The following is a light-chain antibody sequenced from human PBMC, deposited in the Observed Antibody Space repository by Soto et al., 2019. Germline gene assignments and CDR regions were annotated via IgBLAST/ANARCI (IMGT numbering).Light chain of an antibody. Sequence: DIQRTQSPSTLSSSGRGTFTITCLSSQSVGTWVAWYQQKPGKDPKLMIYGASNLESGVPSRFSGSGSGTEFTLTITTLKPVDFATYFCQQYNSNTWSFGPGTKV. J-gene: IGKJ1*01. CDR1: QSVGTW. CDR3: QQYNSNTWS. V-gene: IGKV1-5*01. CDR2: GAS.